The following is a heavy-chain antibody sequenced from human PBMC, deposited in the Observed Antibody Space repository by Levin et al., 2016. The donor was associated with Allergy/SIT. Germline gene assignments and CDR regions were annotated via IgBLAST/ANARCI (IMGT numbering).Heavy chain of an antibody. V-gene: IGHV5-10-1*01. D-gene: IGHD2-2*01. CDR2: IDPADFNT. CDR3: ARRRYCSSGSCYVGNDAFDM. J-gene: IGHJ3*02. CDR1: GYSFTSYW. Sequence: GESLKISCEGSGYSFTSYWVTWVRHMPGKGLEWMGRIDPADFNTNYSPSFQGHVSISTDNSITTAYLQWRSLKASDTATYYCARRRYCSSGSCYVGNDAFDMWGQGTVVTVSS.